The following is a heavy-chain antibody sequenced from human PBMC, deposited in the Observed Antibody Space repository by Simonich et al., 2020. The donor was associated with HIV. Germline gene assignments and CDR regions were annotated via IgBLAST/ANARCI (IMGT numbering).Heavy chain of an antibody. CDR1: GGSFSGYY. J-gene: IGHJ4*02. CDR2: INNSGIT. D-gene: IGHD3-3*01. CDR3: ARRDRELILYFDY. V-gene: IGHV4-34*01. Sequence: QVQLQQWGAGLLKPSETLSLTCAVYGGSFSGYYWSWIRQPPGKGLEWIGEINNSGITNYKPSLNSRATISVDKSKNQFSLKLSSVTAADTAIYYCARRDRELILYFDYWGQGNLVTVSS.